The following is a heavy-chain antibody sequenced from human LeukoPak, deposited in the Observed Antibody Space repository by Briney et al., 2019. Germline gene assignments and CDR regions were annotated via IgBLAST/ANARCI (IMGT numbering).Heavy chain of an antibody. V-gene: IGHV3-48*03. CDR3: ATVTGAGGYDSSGYRGVWFDP. J-gene: IGHJ5*02. CDR1: GFTVSSNE. CDR2: ISGVGSTI. D-gene: IGHD3-22*01. Sequence: GRSLRLSWAAAGFTVSSNEMNWVRQAPGKGLGWVSYISGVGSTIHTAGSVMGGVTISRDNAKNSLYLQMNSLRAEDPAVYYCATVTGAGGYDSSGYRGVWFDPWGQGTLVTVSS.